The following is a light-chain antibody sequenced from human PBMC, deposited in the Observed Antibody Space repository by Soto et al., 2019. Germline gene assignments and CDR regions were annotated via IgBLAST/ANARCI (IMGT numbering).Light chain of an antibody. Sequence: EIVLTQSPGTLSLSPGERATLSCRASQSVSSNYLAWYQQKPGQAPRLLISGAPSRATGIPDRFSGSGSGTDFTLTISRLEPEDFAVYYCQQFGSSPWTFGQGTKVAIK. CDR1: QSVSSNY. J-gene: IGKJ1*01. CDR3: QQFGSSPWT. V-gene: IGKV3-20*01. CDR2: GAP.